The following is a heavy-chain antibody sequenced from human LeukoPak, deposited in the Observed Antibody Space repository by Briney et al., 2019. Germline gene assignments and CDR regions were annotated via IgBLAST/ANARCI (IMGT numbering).Heavy chain of an antibody. CDR1: GGSISSYY. D-gene: IGHD2-15*01. V-gene: IGHV4-59*01. Sequence: SETLSLTCTVSGGSISSYYWSWIRQPPGKGLEWIGYIYYSGSTNHNPSLKSRVTISVDTSKNQFSLKLSSVTAADTAVYYCASRYCSGGSCYASSDAFDIWGQGTMVTVSS. J-gene: IGHJ3*02. CDR3: ASRYCSGGSCYASSDAFDI. CDR2: IYYSGST.